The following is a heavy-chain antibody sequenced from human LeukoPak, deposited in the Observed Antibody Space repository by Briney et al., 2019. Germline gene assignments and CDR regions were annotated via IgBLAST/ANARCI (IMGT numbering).Heavy chain of an antibody. CDR2: IYTSGST. D-gene: IGHD6-13*01. CDR3: AGRLAAAPYDAFHI. Sequence: PSETLSLTCTVSGGSISSYYWSWIRQPAGKGLEWIGRIYTSGSTNYNPSLKSRVTMSVDTSKNQFSLKLSSVTAADTAVYYCAGRLAAAPYDAFHIWGQGTMVSVSS. J-gene: IGHJ3*02. CDR1: GGSISSYY. V-gene: IGHV4-4*07.